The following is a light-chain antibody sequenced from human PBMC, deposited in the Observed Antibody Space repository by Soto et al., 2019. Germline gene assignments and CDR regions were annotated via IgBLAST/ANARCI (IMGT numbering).Light chain of an antibody. CDR1: QSVSSSY. CDR3: QQYVRAPWT. J-gene: IGKJ1*01. CDR2: GAS. Sequence: EIVLTQSPGTLSFSPGERVTLSCMSSQSVSSSYLAWYQQKPGQAPRLVMYGASIRTSGIPDRFSGSGSGTDFTLTISRLEPEDFAVYYCQQYVRAPWTFGQGTKV. V-gene: IGKV3-20*01.